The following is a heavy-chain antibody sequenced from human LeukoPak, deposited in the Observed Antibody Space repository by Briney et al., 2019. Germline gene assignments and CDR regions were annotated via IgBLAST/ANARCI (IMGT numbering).Heavy chain of an antibody. CDR3: ARDSRPYYYDSSGSMVLDY. Sequence: ASVKVSCKASGYTFTGYYMHWVRQAPGQGLEWMGRINPNSGGTNYAQKFQGRVTMTRDTSISTAHMELSRLRSDDTAVYYCARDSRPYYYDSSGSMVLDYWGQGTLVTVSS. CDR2: INPNSGGT. D-gene: IGHD3-22*01. J-gene: IGHJ4*02. CDR1: GYTFTGYY. V-gene: IGHV1-2*06.